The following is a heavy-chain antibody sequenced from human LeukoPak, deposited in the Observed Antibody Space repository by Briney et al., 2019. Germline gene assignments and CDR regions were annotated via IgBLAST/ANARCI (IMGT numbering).Heavy chain of an antibody. CDR1: GYSFGIFG. CDR2: MSANNGYT. V-gene: IGHV1-18*01. D-gene: IGHD2-2*01. CDR3: ARVGVVVPAAWFDP. J-gene: IGHJ5*02. Sequence: GASVKVSCKASGYSFGIFGISWVRQAPGQGLGWMGCMSANNGYTNYAQKLQGRVTMTTDTSTSTAYMELRSLRSDDPAVYYCARVGVVVPAAWFDPWGQGTLVTVSS.